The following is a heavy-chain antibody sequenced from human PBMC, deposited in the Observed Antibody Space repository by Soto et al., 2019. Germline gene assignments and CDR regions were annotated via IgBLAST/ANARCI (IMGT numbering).Heavy chain of an antibody. CDR3: ARVTRYYDSSGYYGPTNDAFDI. V-gene: IGHV1-69*06. J-gene: IGHJ3*02. CDR1: GGTFSSYA. CDR2: IIPIFGTA. D-gene: IGHD3-22*01. Sequence: SVKVSCKASGGTFSSYAISWVRQAPGQELEWMGGIIPIFGTANYAQKFQGRVTITADKSTSTAYTELSSLRSEDTAVYYCARVTRYYDSSGYYGPTNDAFDIWGQGTMVTVSS.